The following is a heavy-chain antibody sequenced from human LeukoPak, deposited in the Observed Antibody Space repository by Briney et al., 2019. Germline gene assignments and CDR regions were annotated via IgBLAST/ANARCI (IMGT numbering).Heavy chain of an antibody. V-gene: IGHV4-59*01. CDR1: SGSLRTYY. CDR3: VKSNSRYQPWTLDI. J-gene: IGHJ3*02. D-gene: IGHD2-2*01. Sequence: SETLSLTCTVSSGSLRTYYWSWIRQPPGKGREWIGYIFYNEGTSYNPSLKSRVTISVDTSKNQLSLKVNSVTAADTAMYYCVKSNSRYQPWTLDIWGRGTMVTVSS. CDR2: IFYNEGT.